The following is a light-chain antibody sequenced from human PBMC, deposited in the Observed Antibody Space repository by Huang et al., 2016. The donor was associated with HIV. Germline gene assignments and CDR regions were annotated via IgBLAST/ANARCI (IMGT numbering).Light chain of an antibody. Sequence: EIVLTQSPGNVSCSPRERATLSCRASQRVSSKYLAWYQQKPGQAPRLLIHGASYRATGIPDRFSGSGSGTDFTLTISRLEPEDFAVYYCQQYDSSPIFTFGPGTKVDIK. CDR1: QRVSSKY. J-gene: IGKJ3*01. CDR3: QQYDSSPIFT. V-gene: IGKV3-20*01. CDR2: GAS.